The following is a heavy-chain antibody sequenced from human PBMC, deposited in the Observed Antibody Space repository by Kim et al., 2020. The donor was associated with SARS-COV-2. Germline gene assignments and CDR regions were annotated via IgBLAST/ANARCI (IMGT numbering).Heavy chain of an antibody. CDR2: ISWNSGSI. J-gene: IGHJ4*02. V-gene: IGHV3-9*01. Sequence: GGSLRLSCAASGFTFDDYAMHWVRQAPGKGLEWVSGISWNSGSIGYADSVKGRFTISRDNAKNSLYLQMNSLRAEDTALYYCAKDHYDSSGYFDYWGQGT. D-gene: IGHD3-22*01. CDR3: AKDHYDSSGYFDY. CDR1: GFTFDDYA.